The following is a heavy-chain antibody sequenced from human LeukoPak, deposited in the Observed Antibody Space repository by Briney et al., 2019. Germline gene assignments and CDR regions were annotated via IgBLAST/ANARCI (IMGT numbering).Heavy chain of an antibody. CDR2: ISSSSSYI. D-gene: IGHD5-12*01. J-gene: IGHJ6*03. CDR3: ARDSGYVPHYYMDV. V-gene: IGHV3-21*01. Sequence: PGGSLRLSCAASGFTFSSYSMNWVRQAPGKGLEWVSSISSSSSYIYYADSVKGRFTISRDNAKNSLYLQMNSLRAEDTAVYYCARDSGYVPHYYMDVWGKGTMVTVSS. CDR1: GFTFSSYS.